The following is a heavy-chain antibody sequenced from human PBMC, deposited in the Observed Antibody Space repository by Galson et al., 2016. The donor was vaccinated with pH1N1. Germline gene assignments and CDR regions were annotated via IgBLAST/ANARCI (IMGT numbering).Heavy chain of an antibody. CDR3: ARGGYCSGGSCYDVFDY. CDR2: MNPNNDNT. D-gene: IGHD2-15*01. CDR1: GYTFTDYD. V-gene: IGHV1-8*01. Sequence: SAKVSCKASGYTFTDYDINWVRQGTGQGLEWMGWMNPNNDNTGYAQKFQGRVTMTRNTSISTAYMELSSLRSEDTAVYYCARGGYCSGGSCYDVFDYWGQGTLVTVS. J-gene: IGHJ4*02.